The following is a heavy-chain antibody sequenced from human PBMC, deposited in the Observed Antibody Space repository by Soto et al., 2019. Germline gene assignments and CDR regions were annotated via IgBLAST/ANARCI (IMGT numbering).Heavy chain of an antibody. J-gene: IGHJ4*02. D-gene: IGHD1-1*01. V-gene: IGHV4-34*01. CDR3: ARGSGIVALPGELEDVKYDY. CDR1: GQSFSGHS. Sequence: QVQLQQWGAGLVKPSETLSLSCAVYGQSFSGHSWAWIRQPPGKGLEWIGEINGSGSTYYNLSLKRRVTISTDTSKNQFSLKLSSVSAADTAAYFCARGSGIVALPGELEDVKYDYWGQGTLVNVSS. CDR2: INGSGST.